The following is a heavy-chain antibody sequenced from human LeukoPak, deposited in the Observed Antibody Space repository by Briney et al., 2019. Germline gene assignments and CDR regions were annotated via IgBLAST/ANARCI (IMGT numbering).Heavy chain of an antibody. CDR1: GGSISSGSYY. J-gene: IGHJ4*02. CDR2: IYTSGST. Sequence: PSETLSLTCTVSGGSISSGSYYWSWIRQPAGKGLEWIGRIYTSGSTNYNPSLKSRVTISVDTSKNQFSLKLSSVTAADTAVYYCARVGIAVAGEDYWGQGTLVIVSS. D-gene: IGHD6-19*01. V-gene: IGHV4-61*02. CDR3: ARVGIAVAGEDY.